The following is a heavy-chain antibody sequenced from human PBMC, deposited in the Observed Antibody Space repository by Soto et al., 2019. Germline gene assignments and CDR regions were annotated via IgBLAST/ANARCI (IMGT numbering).Heavy chain of an antibody. CDR3: AKDLLHYYGSGSYRLYYYYYGMDV. Sequence: GGSLRLSCAASGFTFSSYGMHWVRQAPGKGLEWVAVISYDGSNKYYADSVKGRFTISRDNSKNTLYLQMNSLRAEDTAVYYCAKDLLHYYGSGSYRLYYYYYGMDVWGQGTTVTVSS. CDR2: ISYDGSNK. D-gene: IGHD3-10*01. V-gene: IGHV3-30*18. CDR1: GFTFSSYG. J-gene: IGHJ6*02.